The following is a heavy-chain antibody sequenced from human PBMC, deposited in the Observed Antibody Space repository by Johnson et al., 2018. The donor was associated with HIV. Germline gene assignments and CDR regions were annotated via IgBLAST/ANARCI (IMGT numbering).Heavy chain of an antibody. D-gene: IGHD2-8*02. CDR1: GFTFSSYG. V-gene: IGHV3-NL1*01. J-gene: IGHJ3*02. CDR3: VKEQYCTGGVCYSGAFDI. Sequence: QVQLVESGGGVVQPGGSLRLSCAASGFTFSSYGMYWVRQAPGKGLVWISRINSDGLDINYADSVKGRFTIPRDTSKNTLYLQMNSLRAEDTAVDYCVKEQYCTGGVCYSGAFDIWGQGTMVTVSS. CDR2: INSDGLDI.